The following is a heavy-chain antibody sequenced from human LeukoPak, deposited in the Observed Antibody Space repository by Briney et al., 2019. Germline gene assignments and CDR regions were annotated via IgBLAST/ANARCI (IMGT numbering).Heavy chain of an antibody. J-gene: IGHJ3*01. CDR1: GFTFSSDA. CDR2: ISYDGSNR. V-gene: IGHV3-30*04. CDR3: ARDAVVTARGTFDV. D-gene: IGHD2-21*02. Sequence: PGRSLRLSCAASGFTFSSDAMHWARQAAGKALEWVAVISYDGSNRDYADAVRGRFTISRDNSKKTLYLQMNSLRPEDTAVYYCARDAVVTARGTFDVWGRGTMVNVSS.